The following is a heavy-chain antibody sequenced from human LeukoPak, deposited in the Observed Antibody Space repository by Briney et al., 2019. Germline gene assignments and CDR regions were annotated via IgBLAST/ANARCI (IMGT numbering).Heavy chain of an antibody. D-gene: IGHD3-22*01. CDR1: GYRFTAYG. CDR2: TSIYNGKT. CDR3: ARALSRYYYDSSGDY. V-gene: IGHV1-18*01. Sequence: ASVKVSCKASGYRFTAYGVGWLRQAPGHGLEWVGWTSIYNGKTYYAQRFQDRVTMTTDTSTSTVYMELRSLRSDDTAVYYCARALSRYYYDSSGDYWGQGTLVTVSS. J-gene: IGHJ4*02.